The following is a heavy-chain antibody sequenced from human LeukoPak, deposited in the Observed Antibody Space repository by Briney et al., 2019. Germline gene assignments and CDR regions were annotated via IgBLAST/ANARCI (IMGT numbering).Heavy chain of an antibody. CDR2: ISYDGSNK. D-gene: IGHD3-22*01. CDR3: ARPVRYYDSSGPDY. V-gene: IGHV3-30*04. CDR1: GFTFSSYA. Sequence: GGSLRLSCAASGFTFSSYAMHWVRQAPGMGLEWVAVISYDGSNKYYADSVKGRFTISRDNSKNTLYLQMNSLRAEDTAVYYCARPVRYYDSSGPDYWGQGTLVTVSS. J-gene: IGHJ4*02.